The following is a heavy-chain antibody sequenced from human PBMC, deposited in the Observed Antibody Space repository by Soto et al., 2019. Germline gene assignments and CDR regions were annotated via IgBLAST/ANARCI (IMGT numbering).Heavy chain of an antibody. CDR2: INWDGTST. Sequence: EVQLVESGGVVVQPGGSLRLSCAASGFRFDDYTMHWVRQAPGKSLQWVSLINWDGTSTYYTGSVKGRFTISRDNRKNSLFMQMSSLGPEDTALYLCAKDFCSRTNSYPAPLLYHYCGMDVWGQGTTVTVSS. CDR3: AKDFCSRTNSYPAPLLYHYCGMDV. CDR1: GFRFDDYT. J-gene: IGHJ6*02. V-gene: IGHV3-43*01. D-gene: IGHD2-2*01.